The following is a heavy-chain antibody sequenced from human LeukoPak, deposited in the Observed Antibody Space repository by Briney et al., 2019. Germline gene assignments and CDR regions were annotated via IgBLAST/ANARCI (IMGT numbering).Heavy chain of an antibody. V-gene: IGHV3-7*03. CDR2: IKQDGSEK. CDR1: GNYW. J-gene: IGHJ6*02. CDR3: GRSMDV. Sequence: PGGSLRLSCAASGNYWMHWVRQAPGKGLEWVANIKQDGSEKYYVDSVKGRFTISRDNAKNSLYLQMNSLRAEDTAVYYCGRSMDVWGQGTTVTVSS.